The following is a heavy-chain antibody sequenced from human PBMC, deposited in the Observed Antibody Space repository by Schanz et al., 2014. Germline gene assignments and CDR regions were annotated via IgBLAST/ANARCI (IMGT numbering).Heavy chain of an antibody. Sequence: QVQWVQSGSELKKPGASVNISCKASGYTFTTYALNWVRQAPGQGLEWMGWINSNTGNPTYAPAFTGRFVFSLDTSVSTAYLQIIGLQAEDSAVFYCARGRGGNTGYEAADYWGQGTRVTVSS. CDR1: GYTFTTYA. J-gene: IGHJ4*02. V-gene: IGHV7-4-1*02. CDR2: INSNTGNP. D-gene: IGHD5-12*01. CDR3: ARGRGGNTGYEAADY.